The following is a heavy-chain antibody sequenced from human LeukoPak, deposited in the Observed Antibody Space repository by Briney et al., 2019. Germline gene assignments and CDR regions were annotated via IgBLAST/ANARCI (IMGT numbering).Heavy chain of an antibody. CDR3: ARDNYYDSSGYPPDY. CDR1: GFTLSSYS. J-gene: IGHJ4*02. V-gene: IGHV3-21*01. Sequence: PGGSLRLSCAASGFTLSSYSMNWVRQAPGKGLEWVSSISSSSSYIYYADSVKGRFTISRDNAKNSLYLQMNSLRAEDTAVYYCARDNYYDSSGYPPDYWGQGTLVTVSS. D-gene: IGHD3-22*01. CDR2: ISSSSSYI.